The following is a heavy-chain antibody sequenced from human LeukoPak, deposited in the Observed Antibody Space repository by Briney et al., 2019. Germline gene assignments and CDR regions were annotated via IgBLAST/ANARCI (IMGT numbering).Heavy chain of an antibody. V-gene: IGHV1-2*02. CDR2: INPNSGGT. D-gene: IGHD6-25*01. J-gene: IGHJ4*02. Sequence: ASVKVSCKASGYTFTGYYMHWVRQAPGQGLGWMGWINPNSGGTNYAQKFQGRVTMTGDRSISTAYMELSRLRSDDTAVYYCARERTPGSGYGVDYWGQGTVVTVSS. CDR1: GYTFTGYY. CDR3: ARERTPGSGYGVDY.